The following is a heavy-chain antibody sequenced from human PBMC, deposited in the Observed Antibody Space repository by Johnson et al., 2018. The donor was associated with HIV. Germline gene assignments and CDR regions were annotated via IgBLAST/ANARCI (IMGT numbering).Heavy chain of an antibody. CDR1: GFTVSSNY. CDR2: IYSGGNT. Sequence: VQLVESGGGLVQPGGSLRLSCAASGFTVSSNYMSWVRQAPGRGLEWVSVIYSGGNTYYADSVKGRFTIPRNNSDNTMYLQMNSLRDEDTAVYYCARAPHDAFDVWGQGTMVTVSS. CDR3: ARAPHDAFDV. V-gene: IGHV3-66*01. J-gene: IGHJ3*01.